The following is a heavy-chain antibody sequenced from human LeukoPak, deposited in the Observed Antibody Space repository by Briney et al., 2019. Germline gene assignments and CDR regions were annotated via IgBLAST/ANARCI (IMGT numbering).Heavy chain of an antibody. Sequence: SSETLSLTCTVSGDSISSSDYYWGWIRQPPGKGLGWIGTISHSGSTYYNPSLQSRVTISVDTSKNQFSLELSSVTAADTAVYYCARGSRRLADFHYWGQGTLVTVSS. J-gene: IGHJ4*02. D-gene: IGHD1-26*01. CDR2: ISHSGST. V-gene: IGHV4-39*01. CDR1: GDSISSSDYY. CDR3: ARGSRRLADFHY.